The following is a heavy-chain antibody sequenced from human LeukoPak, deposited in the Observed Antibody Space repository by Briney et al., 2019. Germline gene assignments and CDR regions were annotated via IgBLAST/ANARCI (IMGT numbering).Heavy chain of an antibody. V-gene: IGHV3-30-3*01. CDR3: ARNDYGGSVGY. J-gene: IGHJ4*02. D-gene: IGHD4-23*01. CDR1: GFTLSGYA. Sequence: GRSLRLSCAASGFTLSGYAMHWVRQAPGKGLEWVAVISYDGSFKHYADSVKGRFTISRDNSKNTVYLRMNSLRGEDTAVYYCARNDYGGSVGYWGQGTLVTVSS. CDR2: ISYDGSFK.